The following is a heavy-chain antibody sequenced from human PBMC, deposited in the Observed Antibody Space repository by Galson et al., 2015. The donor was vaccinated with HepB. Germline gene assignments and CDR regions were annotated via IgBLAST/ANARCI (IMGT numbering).Heavy chain of an antibody. CDR3: AMWAGGYDYGRAWDVDTAMVRDVDYFDY. V-gene: IGHV3-30*02. D-gene: IGHD5-18*01. CDR1: GFTFSSYG. CDR2: IRYDGSNK. J-gene: IGHJ4*02. Sequence: SLRLSCAASGFTFSSYGMHWVRQAPGKGLEWVAFIRYDGSNKYYADSVKGRFTISRDNSKNTLYLQMNSLRAEDTAVYYCAMWAGGYDYGRAWDVDTAMVRDVDYFDYWGRGTLVTVSS.